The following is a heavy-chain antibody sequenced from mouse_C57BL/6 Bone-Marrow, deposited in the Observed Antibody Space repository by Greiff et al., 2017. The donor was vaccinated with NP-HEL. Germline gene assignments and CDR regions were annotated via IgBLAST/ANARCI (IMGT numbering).Heavy chain of an antibody. Sequence: EVQLVESGGGLVKPGGSLKLSCAASGFTFSDYGMHWVRQAPEKGLEWVAYISRGSSTIYYADTVKGRFTISRDTAKNTLFLQMTSLRSEDTAMYYCAREGNYSYWYFDVWGTGTTVTVSS. J-gene: IGHJ1*03. V-gene: IGHV5-17*01. CDR2: ISRGSSTI. CDR1: GFTFSDYG. D-gene: IGHD2-1*01. CDR3: AREGNYSYWYFDV.